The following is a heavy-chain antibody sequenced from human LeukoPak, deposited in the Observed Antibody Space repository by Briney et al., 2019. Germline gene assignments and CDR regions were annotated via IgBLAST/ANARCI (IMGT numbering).Heavy chain of an antibody. CDR1: GYSITSDYY. CDR3: ARVSFSSWYLNSFDP. Sequence: SETLSLTCTVSGYSITSDYYWGWIRQTPGKGLEWIGIHYHSRITYYTPSLKSRLTISVDTSKNQFSLKLSSVTAEDTAAYYCARVSFSSWYLNSFDPWGQGTLVTVSS. V-gene: IGHV4-38-2*02. J-gene: IGHJ5*02. CDR2: HYHSRIT. D-gene: IGHD6-13*01.